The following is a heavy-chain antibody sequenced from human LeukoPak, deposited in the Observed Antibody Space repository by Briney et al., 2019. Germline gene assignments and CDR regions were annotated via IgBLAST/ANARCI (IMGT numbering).Heavy chain of an antibody. CDR3: ARGLWVCSGGSCYSY. Sequence: ASVTVSCKASGYTFTGYYMHWVRQAPGQGLEWMGWINPNSGGTNYAQKFQGRVTMTRDTSISTAYMELSRLRSDDTAVYYCARGLWVCSGGSCYSYWGQGTLVTVSS. D-gene: IGHD2-15*01. CDR1: GYTFTGYY. J-gene: IGHJ4*02. CDR2: INPNSGGT. V-gene: IGHV1-2*02.